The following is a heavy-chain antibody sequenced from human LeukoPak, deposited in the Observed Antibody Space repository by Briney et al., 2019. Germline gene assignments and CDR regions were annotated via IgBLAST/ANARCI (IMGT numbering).Heavy chain of an antibody. CDR2: INPNSGGT. Sequence: EASVKVSCKASGYTFTGHYMHWVRQAPGQGLEWMGWINPNSGGTNYAQKFQGRVTMTRDTSISTAYTELSRLRSDDTAVYYCARAAIAARPGTNYWGQGTLVTVSS. CDR1: GYTFTGHY. CDR3: ARAAIAARPGTNY. V-gene: IGHV1-2*02. D-gene: IGHD6-6*01. J-gene: IGHJ4*02.